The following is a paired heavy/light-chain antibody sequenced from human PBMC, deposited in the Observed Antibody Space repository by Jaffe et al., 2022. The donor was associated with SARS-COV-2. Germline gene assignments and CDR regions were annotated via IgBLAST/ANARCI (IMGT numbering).Light chain of an antibody. Sequence: DIQMTQSPSSLSASVGDRVTITCRASQSISSYLNWYQQKPGKAPKLLIYAASSLQSGVPSRFSGSGSGTDFTLTISSLQPEDFATYYCQQSYSTPAFGQGTKVEIK. CDR1: QSISSY. J-gene: IGKJ1*01. V-gene: IGKV1-39*01. CDR3: QQSYSTPA. CDR2: AAS.
Heavy chain of an antibody. CDR3: ARGVEYYDSSGYSNWFDP. Sequence: QLQLQESGSGLVKPSQTLSLTCAVSGGSISSGGYSWSWIRQPPGKGLEWIGYIYHSGSTYYNPSLKSRVTISVDRSKNQFSLKLSSVTAADTAVYYCARGVEYYDSSGYSNWFDPWGQGTLVTVSS. V-gene: IGHV4-30-2*01. CDR1: GGSISSGGYS. CDR2: IYHSGST. D-gene: IGHD3-22*01. J-gene: IGHJ5*02.